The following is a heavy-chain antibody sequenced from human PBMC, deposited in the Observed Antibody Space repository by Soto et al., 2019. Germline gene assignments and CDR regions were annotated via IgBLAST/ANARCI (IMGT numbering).Heavy chain of an antibody. Sequence: SETLSLTCTVSGGSVSSGSYYWSWIRQPPGKGLEWIGYIYYSGSTNYNPSLKSRVTISVDTSKNQFSLKLSSVTAADTAVYYCARCGSITAHDSCGQRTLVTVSS. CDR3: ARCGSITAHDS. D-gene: IGHD2-21*01. CDR1: GGSVSSGSYY. V-gene: IGHV4-61*01. CDR2: IYYSGST. J-gene: IGHJ4*02.